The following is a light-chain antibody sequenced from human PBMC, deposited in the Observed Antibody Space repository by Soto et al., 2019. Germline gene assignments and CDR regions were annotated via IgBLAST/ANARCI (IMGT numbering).Light chain of an antibody. CDR3: QQSYSTPIT. Sequence: DIQMTQSPSSLSASVGDRVPITCRATQSISSYLNWYQQKPGKAPKLLIYAASSLQSGVPSRFSGSGSGPDFTLTISSLQPEDFATYYCQQSYSTPITFGQGTRLEIK. CDR2: AAS. J-gene: IGKJ5*01. V-gene: IGKV1-39*01. CDR1: QSISSY.